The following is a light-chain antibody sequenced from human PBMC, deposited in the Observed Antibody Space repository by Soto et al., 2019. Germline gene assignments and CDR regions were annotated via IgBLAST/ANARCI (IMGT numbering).Light chain of an antibody. CDR1: QSVSSSY. CDR3: QQYGSSSWT. J-gene: IGKJ1*01. V-gene: IGKV3-20*01. Sequence: EIVLTQSPGTLSLSPGERATLSCRASQSVSSSYLAWYQQKPGQAPRLLIYGASSRATGIPDRFSGSVSGTDFTLTISILEPEDFAVYYCQQYGSSSWTFGQGTKVEIK. CDR2: GAS.